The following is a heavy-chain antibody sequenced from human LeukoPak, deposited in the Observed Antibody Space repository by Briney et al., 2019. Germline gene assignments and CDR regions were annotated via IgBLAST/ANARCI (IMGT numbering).Heavy chain of an antibody. D-gene: IGHD3-22*01. Sequence: GGSLRLSCAASGFTFSSYAMSWVRQAPGKGLEWVSVISGSGSSTYYADSVKGRCTISRDNPKNTVYLQMNSLRAEDTAVYYCAKEKKYYYDGSGYPGYDYWGQGTLVTVSS. J-gene: IGHJ4*02. CDR3: AKEKKYYYDGSGYPGYDY. CDR2: ISGSGSST. V-gene: IGHV3-23*01. CDR1: GFTFSSYA.